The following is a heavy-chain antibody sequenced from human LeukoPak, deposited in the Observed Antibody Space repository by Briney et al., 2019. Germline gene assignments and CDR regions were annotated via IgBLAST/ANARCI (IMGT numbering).Heavy chain of an antibody. CDR1: GGTFSSYA. CDR3: ARDHRGEDYYYYMDV. CDR2: IIPIFGTA. V-gene: IGHV1-69*05. J-gene: IGHJ6*03. Sequence: SVKVSCKASGGTFSSYAISWVRQAPGQGLEWMGGIIPIFGTANYAQKFQGRVTITTDESTSTAYMELSSLRSEDTAVYYCARDHRGEDYYYYMDVWGKGTTVTVSS. D-gene: IGHD3-10*01.